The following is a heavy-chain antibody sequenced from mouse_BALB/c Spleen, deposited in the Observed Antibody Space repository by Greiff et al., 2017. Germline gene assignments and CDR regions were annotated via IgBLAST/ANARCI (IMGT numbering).Heavy chain of an antibody. V-gene: IGHV1-80*01. J-gene: IGHJ3*01. Sequence: VQLQQSGAELVRPGSSVKISCKASGYAFSSYWMNWVKQRPGQGLEWIGQIYPGDGDTNYNGKFKGKATLTADKSSSTAYMQLSSLTSEDSAVYCCARSTMITEGFAYWGQGTLVTVSA. CDR2: IYPGDGDT. CDR1: GYAFSSYW. CDR3: ARSTMITEGFAY. D-gene: IGHD2-4*01.